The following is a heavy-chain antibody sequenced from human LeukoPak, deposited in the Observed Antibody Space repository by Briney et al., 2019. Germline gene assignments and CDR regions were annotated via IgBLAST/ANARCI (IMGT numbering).Heavy chain of an antibody. CDR1: GGSISSSSYY. D-gene: IGHD6-13*01. CDR3: ATDKGPYSGSWYPHWFDP. CDR2: IYYSGST. Sequence: SETLSLTCTVSGGSISSSSYYWGWIRQPPGKGLEWIGSIYYSGSTYYHPSLKSRVTISVDTSNNQFSLTLSSVTAADTAKYYCATDKGPYSGSWYPHWFDPWGQGTLVTVSS. J-gene: IGHJ5*02. V-gene: IGHV4-39*07.